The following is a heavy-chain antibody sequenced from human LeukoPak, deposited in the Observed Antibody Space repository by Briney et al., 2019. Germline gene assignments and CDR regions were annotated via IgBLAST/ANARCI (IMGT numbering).Heavy chain of an antibody. V-gene: IGHV4-39*01. CDR1: GGPISSSSYY. Sequence: SETLPLTCTVSGGPISSSSYYWGWIRQPPGKGLEWIGSIYYSGSTYYNPSLKSRVTISVDTSKNQFSLKLSSVTAADTAVYYCARQTTVTHRVVYYYYYMDVWGKGTTVTVSS. D-gene: IGHD4-11*01. CDR2: IYYSGST. J-gene: IGHJ6*03. CDR3: ARQTTVTHRVVYYYYYMDV.